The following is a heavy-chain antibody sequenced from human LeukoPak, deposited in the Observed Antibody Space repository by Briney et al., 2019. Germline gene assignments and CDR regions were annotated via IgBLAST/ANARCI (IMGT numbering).Heavy chain of an antibody. V-gene: IGHV6-1*01. D-gene: IGHD6-13*01. CDR2: TYYRSKWYN. CDR3: ARARDSSSWYGGAFDI. J-gene: IGHJ3*02. CDR1: GDSVSSNSAA. Sequence: SQTLSLTCAISGDSVSSNSAAWNWLRQSPSRGLEWLGRTYYRSKWYNDYAVSVKSRITINPDTSKNQFSLQLNSVTPEDTAVYYCARARDSSSWYGGAFDIWGQGTMVTVSS.